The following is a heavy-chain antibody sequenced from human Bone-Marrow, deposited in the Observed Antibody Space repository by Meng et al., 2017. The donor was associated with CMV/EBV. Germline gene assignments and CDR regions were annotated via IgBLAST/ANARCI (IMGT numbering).Heavy chain of an antibody. CDR3: ARTIAARPSYYYYGMDV. Sequence: LSLTCAASGFTFSSYAMHWVRQAPGKGLEWVAVISYDGSNKYYADSVKGRFTISRDNSKNTLYLQMNSLRAEDTAVYYCARTIAARPSYYYYGMDVWGQGTTVTVSS. CDR1: GFTFSSYA. V-gene: IGHV3-30*04. D-gene: IGHD6-6*01. J-gene: IGHJ6*02. CDR2: ISYDGSNK.